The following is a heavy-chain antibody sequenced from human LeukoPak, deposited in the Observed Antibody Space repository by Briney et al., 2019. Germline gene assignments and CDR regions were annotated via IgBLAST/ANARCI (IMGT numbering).Heavy chain of an antibody. J-gene: IGHJ4*02. D-gene: IGHD4-17*01. CDR3: ARDCGDYYFDY. CDR2: IYYSGST. CDR1: GGSISSSSYY. V-gene: IGHV4-39*01. Sequence: SETLSLTCTVSGGSISSSSYYWGWIRQPPGKGLEWIGSIYYSGSTYYNPSLKSRVTISVDTSKNQFSLKLSSVTAADTAVYYCARDCGDYYFDYWGQGTLVTVSS.